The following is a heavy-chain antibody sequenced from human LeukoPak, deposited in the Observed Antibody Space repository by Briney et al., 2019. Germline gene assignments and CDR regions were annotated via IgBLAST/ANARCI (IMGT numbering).Heavy chain of an antibody. J-gene: IGHJ4*02. CDR3: ARDGRRCSGGSCYSTFDY. V-gene: IGHV3-21*01. CDR1: GFTFSSYS. D-gene: IGHD2-15*01. CDR2: ISSSSSYI. Sequence: GGSLRLSSAASGFTFSSYSMNWVRQAPGKGLEWVSSISSSSSYIYYADSVKGRFTISRDNAKNSLYLQMNSLRAEDTAVYYCARDGRRCSGGSCYSTFDYWGQGTLVTVSS.